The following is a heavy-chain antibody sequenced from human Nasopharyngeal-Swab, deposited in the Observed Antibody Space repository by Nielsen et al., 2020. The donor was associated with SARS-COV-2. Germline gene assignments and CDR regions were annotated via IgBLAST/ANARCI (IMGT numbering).Heavy chain of an antibody. J-gene: IGHJ4*02. V-gene: IGHV4-4*07. CDR2: IYTSGST. CDR3: ARADYDFWSGYPTFDY. D-gene: IGHD3-3*01. Sequence: SETLSLTCTVSGGSISSYYWSWIRQPAGKGLEWIGRIYTSGSTNYNPSLKSRVTISVDRSKNQFSLKLSSVTAADTAVYYCARADYDFWSGYPTFDYWGQGTLVTVSS. CDR1: GGSISSYY.